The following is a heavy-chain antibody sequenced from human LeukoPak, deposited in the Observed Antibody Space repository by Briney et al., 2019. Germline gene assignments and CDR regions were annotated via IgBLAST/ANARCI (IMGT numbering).Heavy chain of an antibody. CDR3: ARHYGTLWYYYYMDV. D-gene: IGHD3-10*01. V-gene: IGHV4-59*01. CDR1: GGSISSYY. CDR2: IYYSGST. J-gene: IGHJ6*03. Sequence: PSETLSLTCTVSGGSISSYYCSWIRQPPGKGLVWIGYIYYSGSTNYNPSLKSRVTISVDTSKNQFSLKLSSVTAADTAVYYCARHYGTLWYYYYMDVWGKGTTVTVSS.